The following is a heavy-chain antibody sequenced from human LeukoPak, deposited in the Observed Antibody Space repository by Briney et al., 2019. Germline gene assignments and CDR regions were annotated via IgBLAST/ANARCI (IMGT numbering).Heavy chain of an antibody. V-gene: IGHV3-23*01. CDR2: ISGSGGST. J-gene: IGHJ4*02. CDR1: GFTFSSYA. D-gene: IGHD2-2*01. CDR3: ARHCSSTSWFDY. Sequence: GRSLRLSRAASGFTFSSYAMSWVRQAPGKGLEWVSAISGSGGSTYYADSVKGRFTISRDNSKNTLYLQMNSLRAEDTAVYYCARHCSSTSWFDYWGQGTLVTVSS.